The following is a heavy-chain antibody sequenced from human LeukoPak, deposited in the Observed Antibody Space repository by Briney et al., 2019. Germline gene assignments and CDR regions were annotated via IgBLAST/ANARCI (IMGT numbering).Heavy chain of an antibody. CDR1: GFTFSSYW. D-gene: IGHD4-17*01. J-gene: IGHJ4*02. CDR2: INSDGRST. V-gene: IGHV3-74*01. CDR3: AKDRVMTTVTTALDS. Sequence: GGSLRLSCAASGFTFSSYWMHWVRQAPGKGLVWVSRINSDGRSTSYADSVKGRFTISRDNSKNTLYLQMNSLRAEDTAVYYCAKDRVMTTVTTALDSWGQGTLVTVSS.